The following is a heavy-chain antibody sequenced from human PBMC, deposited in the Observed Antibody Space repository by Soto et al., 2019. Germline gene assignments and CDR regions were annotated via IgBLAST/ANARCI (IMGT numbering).Heavy chain of an antibody. Sequence: PGGSLRLSCAASGFTFDDYTMHWVRQAPGKGLEWVSLISWDGGSTYYADSVKGRFTISRDNSKNSLYLQMNSLRTEDTALYYCAKDIFDSSGTDYWGQGTLLTVSS. D-gene: IGHD3-22*01. V-gene: IGHV3-43*01. CDR3: AKDIFDSSGTDY. J-gene: IGHJ4*02. CDR2: ISWDGGST. CDR1: GFTFDDYT.